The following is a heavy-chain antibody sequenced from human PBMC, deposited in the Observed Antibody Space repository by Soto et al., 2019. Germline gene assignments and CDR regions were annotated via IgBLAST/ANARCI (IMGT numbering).Heavy chain of an antibody. V-gene: IGHV4-59*01. D-gene: IGHD3-22*01. CDR2: IYYSGST. CDR1: GGSISSYY. J-gene: IGHJ4*02. Sequence: PSETLSLTCTVSGGSISSYYWSWIRQPPGKGLEWIGYIYYSGSTNYNPSLKSRVTISVDTSKNQFSLKLSSVTAADTAVYYCARETYYYDSSGYYRLNYFDYWGQGTLVTVSS. CDR3: ARETYYYDSSGYYRLNYFDY.